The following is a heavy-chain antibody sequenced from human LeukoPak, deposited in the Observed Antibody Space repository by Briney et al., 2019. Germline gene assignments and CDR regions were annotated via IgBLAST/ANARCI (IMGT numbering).Heavy chain of an antibody. CDR1: GFTFSNYE. V-gene: IGHV3-48*03. Sequence: GGSLRLSCAASGFTFSNYEMNWVRQAPGKGLEWVSYISSSGSTIYYADSVKGRFTISRDNAKNSLYLQMNSLRAEDTAVYYCARDGGPEMATINFDYWGQGTLVTVSS. D-gene: IGHD5-24*01. CDR2: ISSSGSTI. J-gene: IGHJ4*02. CDR3: ARDGGPEMATINFDY.